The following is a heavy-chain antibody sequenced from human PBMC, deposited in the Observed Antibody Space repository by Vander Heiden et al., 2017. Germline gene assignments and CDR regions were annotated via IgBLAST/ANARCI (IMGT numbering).Heavy chain of an antibody. D-gene: IGHD5-12*01. CDR1: GFTFSSFV. CDR2: VSADGGTT. J-gene: IGHJ6*02. CDR3: ASGSYYGMDV. Sequence: EAQLLESGGDIVQPGGSLRLSCAASGFTFSSFVMGWVRQAPGKGLEWVSSVSADGGTTYYADSVKGRFTISRDNSKNRLYLDVNSLGAEDTAVYFAASGSYYGMDVWGRGTTVSVSS. V-gene: IGHV3-23*01.